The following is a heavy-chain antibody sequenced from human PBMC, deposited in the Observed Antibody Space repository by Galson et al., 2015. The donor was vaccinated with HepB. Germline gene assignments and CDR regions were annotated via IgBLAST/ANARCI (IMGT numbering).Heavy chain of an antibody. J-gene: IGHJ3*02. CDR3: ATSHVAVAGTDAFDI. D-gene: IGHD6-19*01. V-gene: IGHV3-7*03. CDR2: IKQDGSEK. Sequence: SLRLSCAASGFTFSSYWMSWVRQAPGKGLEWVANIKQDGSEKYYVDSVKGRFTISRDNAKNSLYLQMNSLRAEDTAVYYCATSHVAVAGTDAFDIWGQGTMVTVSS. CDR1: GFTFSSYW.